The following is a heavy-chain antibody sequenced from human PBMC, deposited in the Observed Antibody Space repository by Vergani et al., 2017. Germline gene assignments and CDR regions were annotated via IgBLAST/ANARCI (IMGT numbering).Heavy chain of an antibody. CDR2: IQFDGSNQ. J-gene: IGHJ4*02. V-gene: IGHV3-30*02. CDR1: GFTLSNYD. Sequence: QVQLVESGGGVVQRGGSLRLSCATSGFTLSNYDMQWSRQGPGKGLEFVAFIQFDGSNQYYANSVKGRFTLSRDFSKNTLYLQMNSLRTDDTATYYCAKHFRGWSIDYWGQGTQVIVSS. D-gene: IGHD3-3*01. CDR3: AKHFRGWSIDY.